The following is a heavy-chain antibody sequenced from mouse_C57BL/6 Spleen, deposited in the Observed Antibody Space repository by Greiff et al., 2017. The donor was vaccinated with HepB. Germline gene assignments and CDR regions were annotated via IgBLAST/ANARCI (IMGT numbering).Heavy chain of an antibody. J-gene: IGHJ3*01. V-gene: IGHV5-16*01. Sequence: DVKVVESEGGLVQPGSSMKLSCTASGFTFSDYYMAWVRQVPEKGLEWVANINYDGSSTYYLDSLKSRFIISRDNAKNILYLQMSSLKSEDTATDYCARGSPWFAYWGQGTLVTVSA. CDR1: GFTFSDYY. CDR3: ARGSPWFAY. D-gene: IGHD1-1*01. CDR2: INYDGSST.